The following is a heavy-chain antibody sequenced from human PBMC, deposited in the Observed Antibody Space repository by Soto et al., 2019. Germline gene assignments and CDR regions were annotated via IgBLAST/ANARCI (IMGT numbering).Heavy chain of an antibody. D-gene: IGHD3-10*01. CDR2: LKPAYGGT. V-gene: IGHV1-2*02. J-gene: IGHJ6*02. Sequence: QVQLVQSGAEVKPPGASVKVSCKASGYTFTGHYMHWVRQVSGRRLEFLGWLKPAYGGTYYAPKFQGRVTFTRDTSNTIAYMEMSGLHSDDTAVYFCARDLCPLGSGSPCPTFGMDVWGQGTTVAVTS. CDR1: GYTFTGHY. CDR3: ARDLCPLGSGSPCPTFGMDV.